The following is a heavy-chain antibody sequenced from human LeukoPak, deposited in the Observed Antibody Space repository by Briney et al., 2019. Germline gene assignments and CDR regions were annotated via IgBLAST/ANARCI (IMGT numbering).Heavy chain of an antibody. CDR1: GGSFSGYY. Sequence: KSSETLSLTCAVYGGSFSGYYWSWIRQPPGKGLEWIGEINHSGGTNYNPSLKSRVTISVDTSKNQFSLKLSSVTAADTAVYYCARGWAVVPAAIHKAYNWFDPWGQGTLVTVSS. J-gene: IGHJ5*02. V-gene: IGHV4-34*01. D-gene: IGHD2-2*01. CDR3: ARGWAVVPAAIHKAYNWFDP. CDR2: INHSGGT.